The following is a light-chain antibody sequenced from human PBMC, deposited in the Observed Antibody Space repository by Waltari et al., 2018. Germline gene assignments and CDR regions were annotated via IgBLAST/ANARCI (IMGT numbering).Light chain of an antibody. CDR3: QHYKTSFRT. V-gene: IGKV1-5*03. Sequence: DIQLTQSPSTLSASVGDSVPITCRASQNISPWLAWHQQKPGKAPRLLIYKTSTLESGVPSRFSGSGSGTEFTLTISSLQPEDFATYYCQHYKTSFRTFGQGTRVEIK. J-gene: IGKJ1*01. CDR2: KTS. CDR1: QNISPW.